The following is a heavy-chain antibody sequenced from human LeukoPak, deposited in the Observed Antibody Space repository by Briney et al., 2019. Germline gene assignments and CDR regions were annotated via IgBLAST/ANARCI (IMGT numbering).Heavy chain of an antibody. Sequence: SETLSLTCTVSGGSISSYYWSWIRQPPGKGLEWIGYIYYSGSTNYNPSLESRVTISVDMSKNQFSLKLSSVTAADTAVYYCARSEGSGSYYFLGYWGQGTLVTVSS. D-gene: IGHD3-10*01. CDR1: GGSISSYY. J-gene: IGHJ4*02. CDR3: ARSEGSGSYYFLGY. CDR2: IYYSGST. V-gene: IGHV4-59*01.